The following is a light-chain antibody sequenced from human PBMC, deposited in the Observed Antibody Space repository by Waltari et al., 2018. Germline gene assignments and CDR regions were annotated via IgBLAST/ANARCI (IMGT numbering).Light chain of an antibody. Sequence: SSELTQEPDVSVALGQKVNITCLGDSLRLFNASWYQQAPRQAPRLVIYRKNERPSGIPGRFSASYSGDTSSLIITGAQTEDEGHYYCSSRDTDGKHWVFGGGTKLTV. CDR2: RKN. J-gene: IGLJ3*02. CDR1: SLRLFN. V-gene: IGLV3-19*01. CDR3: SSRDTDGKHWV.